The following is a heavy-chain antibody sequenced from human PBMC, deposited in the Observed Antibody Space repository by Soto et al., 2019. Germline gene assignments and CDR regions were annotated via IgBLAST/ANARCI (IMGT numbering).Heavy chain of an antibody. J-gene: IGHJ4*02. Sequence: ASVKVSCKVSGYTLTELSMHWVGQAPGKGLEWMGGFDPEDGETIYAQKFQGRVTMTEDTSTDTAYMELSSLRSEDTAVYYCATAICSSWWEDEYLGQGTLVIVS. CDR2: FDPEDGET. D-gene: IGHD6-13*01. V-gene: IGHV1-24*01. CDR3: ATAICSSWWEDEY. CDR1: GYTLTELS.